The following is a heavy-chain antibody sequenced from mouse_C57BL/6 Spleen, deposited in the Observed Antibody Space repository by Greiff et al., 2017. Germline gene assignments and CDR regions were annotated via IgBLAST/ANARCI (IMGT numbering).Heavy chain of an antibody. D-gene: IGHD4-1*01. J-gene: IGHJ2*01. Sequence: VQLQQPGAELVKPGASVKLSCKASGYTFPSYWMHWVKQRPGQGLEWIGMIHPNSGSTNYNEKFKSKATLTVDKSSSTAYMQLSSLTSEDSAVYYCARSWTGTDYFDDWGQGTTLTVSS. CDR1: GYTFPSYW. CDR2: IHPNSGST. CDR3: ARSWTGTDYFDD. V-gene: IGHV1-64*01.